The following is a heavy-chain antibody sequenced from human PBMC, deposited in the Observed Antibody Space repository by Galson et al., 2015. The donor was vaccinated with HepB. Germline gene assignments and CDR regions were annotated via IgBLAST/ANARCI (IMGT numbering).Heavy chain of an antibody. CDR1: GFTFSTLW. D-gene: IGHD6-19*01. Sequence: SLRLSCAVSGFTFSTLWMTWFRQAPGKGLEWVASIKQDGGQKDYVDSVKGRFTISRDNAKNSLYLQMNSLRPEDTAVYYCAGGSGRLTHCWGQGTLVTVSS. J-gene: IGHJ4*02. V-gene: IGHV3-7*03. CDR2: IKQDGGQK. CDR3: AGGSGRLTHC.